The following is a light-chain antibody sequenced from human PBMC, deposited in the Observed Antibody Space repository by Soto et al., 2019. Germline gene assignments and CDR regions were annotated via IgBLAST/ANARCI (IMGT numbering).Light chain of an antibody. V-gene: IGLV2-14*01. CDR2: EVS. CDR3: NSYTNTAARV. CDR1: SSDVGAHNF. Sequence: QSVLTQPASVSGPPGQSITISCTGTSSDVGAHNFVSWHQQHPGKAPKLMIYEVSNRPSGVSDRFSGSKSGNTASLTISGLQAEDEADYYCNSYTNTAARVFGTGTKVTVL. J-gene: IGLJ1*01.